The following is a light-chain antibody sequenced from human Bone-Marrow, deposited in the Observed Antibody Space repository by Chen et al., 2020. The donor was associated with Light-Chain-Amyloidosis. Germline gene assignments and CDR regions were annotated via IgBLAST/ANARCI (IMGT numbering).Light chain of an antibody. V-gene: IGKV3-20*01. CDR1: QTISSNY. Sequence: EIVLTQSPGTLSLSPGEGANLSCRASQTISSNYLTGYQQKFGQAPRLLIYCSSSRATGIPDRFTGSGSGTDFTLTINRLEPEDFAMYYCQQYGTSPLTFGVGTKVEIK. CDR3: QQYGTSPLT. CDR2: CSS. J-gene: IGKJ4*01.